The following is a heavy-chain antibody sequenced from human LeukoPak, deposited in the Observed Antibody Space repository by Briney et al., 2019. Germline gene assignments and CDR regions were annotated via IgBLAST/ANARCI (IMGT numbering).Heavy chain of an antibody. V-gene: IGHV1-46*03. CDR1: GYTFTSYY. J-gene: IGHJ6*03. CDR2: INPSGGST. Sequence: ASVKVSCKASGYTFTSYYMHWVRQAPGQGLEWMGIINPSGGSTSYAQKFQGRVTMTRDTSTSTVYMELSSLRSEDTAVCYCARGMGFWSGRKIDYYMDVWGKGTTVTVSS. CDR3: ARGMGFWSGRKIDYYMDV. D-gene: IGHD3-3*01.